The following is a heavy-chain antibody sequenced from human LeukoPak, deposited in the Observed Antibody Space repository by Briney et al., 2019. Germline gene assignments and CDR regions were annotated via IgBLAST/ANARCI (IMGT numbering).Heavy chain of an antibody. CDR3: APRYYYGMDV. CDR2: ISSSGSTI. V-gene: IGHV3-11*01. Sequence: TGGSPRLSCAASGFTFSDYYMSWIRQAPGKGLEWVSYISSSGSTIYYADSVKGRFTISRDNAKNSLYLQMNSLRAEDTAVYYCAPRYYYGMDVWGQGTTVTVSS. J-gene: IGHJ6*02. CDR1: GFTFSDYY.